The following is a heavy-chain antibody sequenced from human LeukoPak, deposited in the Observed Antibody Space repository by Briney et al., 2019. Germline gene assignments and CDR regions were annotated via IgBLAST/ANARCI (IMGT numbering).Heavy chain of an antibody. J-gene: IGHJ6*04. CDR3: ARAKGSGSSNKRYYYGMDV. D-gene: IGHD3-10*01. Sequence: PSETLSLTCAVYGGSFSGYYWSWIRQPPGKGLEWIGEINHSGSTNYNPSLESRVTISVDTSKNQFSLKLSSVTAADTAVYYCARAKGSGSSNKRYYYGMDVWGKGTTVTVSS. CDR2: INHSGST. V-gene: IGHV4-34*01. CDR1: GGSFSGYY.